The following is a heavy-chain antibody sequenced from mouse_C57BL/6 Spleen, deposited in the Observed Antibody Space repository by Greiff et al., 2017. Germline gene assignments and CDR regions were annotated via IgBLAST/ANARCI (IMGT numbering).Heavy chain of an antibody. CDR2: INYDGSST. V-gene: IGHV5-16*01. Sequence: EVQLVESEGGLVQPGSSMKLSCTASGFTFSDYYMAWVRQVPEKGLEWVANINYDGSSTYYLDSLKSRFIISRDNAKNILYLQMSSLKSEDTATYYCARGGNYYGSSPYYFDYWGQGTTLTVSS. D-gene: IGHD1-1*01. CDR1: GFTFSDYY. J-gene: IGHJ2*01. CDR3: ARGGNYYGSSPYYFDY.